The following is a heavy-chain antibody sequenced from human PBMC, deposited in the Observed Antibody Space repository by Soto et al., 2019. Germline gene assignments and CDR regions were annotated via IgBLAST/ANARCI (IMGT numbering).Heavy chain of an antibody. J-gene: IGHJ4*02. CDR3: AKPLGLLRRAMAQGSDY. Sequence: GGSLRLSCAASGFTFSSYGMNWVRQAPGKGLEWVAVVSYDEITKYYADSVKCRFTISRDNSKNTVYLQMNSLRPEDTAVYYCAKPLGLLRRAMAQGSDYWGQGTLVTVSS. CDR1: GFTFSSYG. V-gene: IGHV3-30*18. D-gene: IGHD5-18*01. CDR2: VSYDEITK.